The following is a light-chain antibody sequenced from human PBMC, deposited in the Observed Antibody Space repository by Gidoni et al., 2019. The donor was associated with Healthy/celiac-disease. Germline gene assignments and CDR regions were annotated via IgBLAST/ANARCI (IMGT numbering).Light chain of an antibody. Sequence: SYELTQPPSVSVSPGQTASIPCSGDNLGDKYACWYQQKPGQSPVLVIYQDSKRPSGIPERFSGSNSGNTATLTISGTQAMDDADYYCQAWDSSTGVFGGGTKLTVL. V-gene: IGLV3-1*01. CDR3: QAWDSSTGV. J-gene: IGLJ2*01. CDR2: QDS. CDR1: NLGDKY.